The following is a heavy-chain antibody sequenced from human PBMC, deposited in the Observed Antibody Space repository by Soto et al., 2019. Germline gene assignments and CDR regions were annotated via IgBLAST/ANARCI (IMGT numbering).Heavy chain of an antibody. J-gene: IGHJ3*02. CDR3: TSTASAAFDI. CDR2: IRQDGSEK. D-gene: IGHD2-21*02. Sequence: GGSLRLSCAASGFTFSSHWMNWVRQAPGKGLEWVANIRQDGSEKYYVDSVKGRSTISRDNAKNSLYLQMNSLRAEDTAVYYCTSTASAAFDIWGQGTMVTVSS. V-gene: IGHV3-7*01. CDR1: GFTFSSHW.